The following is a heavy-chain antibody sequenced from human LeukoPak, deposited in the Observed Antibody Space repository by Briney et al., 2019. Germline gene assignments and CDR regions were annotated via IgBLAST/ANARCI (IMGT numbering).Heavy chain of an antibody. D-gene: IGHD2-21*02. CDR1: GFSVSNNY. J-gene: IGHJ4*02. V-gene: IGHV3-53*01. Sequence: GGSLRLSCAASGFSVSNNYMNWVRQASGKGLEWVSVMHSDGRTFYADSVKGRFTISRDKSKNTLYLQMNSLRAEDTAVYYCATVRGCGGDCYYFDYWGQGTLVTVSS. CDR3: ATVRGCGGDCYYFDY. CDR2: MHSDGRT.